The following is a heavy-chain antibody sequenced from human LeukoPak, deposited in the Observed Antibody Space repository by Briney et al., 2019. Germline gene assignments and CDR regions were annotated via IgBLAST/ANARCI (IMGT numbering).Heavy chain of an antibody. D-gene: IGHD3-10*01. CDR3: ARQAGGTGSGSYYVY. J-gene: IGHJ4*02. V-gene: IGHV5-51*01. CDR1: GYSFTNYW. CDR2: IYAGDSDT. Sequence: GEPLKISCKGSGYSFTNYWIGWVRQMPGKGLEWMGIIYAGDSDTRYSPSFQGQVTISADKSISTAYLQWSSLKASDTAMYYCARQAGGTGSGSYYVYWGQGTLVTVSS.